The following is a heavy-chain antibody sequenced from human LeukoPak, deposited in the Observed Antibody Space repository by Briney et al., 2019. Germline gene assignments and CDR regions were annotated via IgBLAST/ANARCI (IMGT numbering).Heavy chain of an antibody. J-gene: IGHJ3*01. CDR2: IKQDGSEK. CDR1: GFTLSSYW. CDR3: AKGGQWLVV. D-gene: IGHD6-19*01. V-gene: IGHV3-7*03. Sequence: PGGSLRLSCAASGFTLSSYWMSWVRQAPGKGLEWGANIKQDGSEKNYVDFVKGRFTISRDDAKNSLYLQMNSLRAEDTAVYYCAKGGQWLVVWGQGTMVTVSS.